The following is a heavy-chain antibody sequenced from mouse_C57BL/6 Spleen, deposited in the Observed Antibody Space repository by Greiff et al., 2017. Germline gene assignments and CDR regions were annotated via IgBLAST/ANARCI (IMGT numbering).Heavy chain of an antibody. D-gene: IGHD1-1*01. CDR2: ISDGGSYT. V-gene: IGHV5-4*01. Sequence: VHLVESGGGLVKPGGSLKLSCAASGFTFSSYAMSWVRQTPEKRLEWVATISDGGSYTYYPDNVKGRFTISRDHAKNNLYLQMSHLKSEDTAMYYCARDRVEGAMDDWGQGTSVTVSS. CDR1: GFTFSSYA. CDR3: ARDRVEGAMDD. J-gene: IGHJ4*01.